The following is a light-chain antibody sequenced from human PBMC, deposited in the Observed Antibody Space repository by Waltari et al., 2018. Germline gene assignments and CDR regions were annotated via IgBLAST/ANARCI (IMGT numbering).Light chain of an antibody. J-gene: IGKJ4*01. CDR1: RSVGSY. CDR3: QQRSNWPPALT. Sequence: EVVLTQSPVTLSLSPGERATLSYRASRSVGSYLAWYQQKPGQAPRLLIYDVSKRATGIPARFSGSGSGTDFTLTISSLEPEDFAFYYCQQRSNWPPALTFGGGTRVEIK. CDR2: DVS. V-gene: IGKV3-11*01.